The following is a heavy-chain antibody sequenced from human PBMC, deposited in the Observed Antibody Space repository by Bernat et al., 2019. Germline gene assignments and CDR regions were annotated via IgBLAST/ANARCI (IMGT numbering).Heavy chain of an antibody. CDR3: ARERLARDYYYGMDV. CDR1: GGSISSYY. D-gene: IGHD5-12*01. Sequence: QLQLQESGPGLVKPSETLSLTCTVSGGSISSYYWSWIRQPPGKGLEWIGYIYYSGSTNYNPSPKSRVTISVDTSKNQFSLKLSSVTAADTAVYYCARERLARDYYYGMDVWGQGTTVTVSS. J-gene: IGHJ6*02. CDR2: IYYSGST. V-gene: IGHV4-59*01.